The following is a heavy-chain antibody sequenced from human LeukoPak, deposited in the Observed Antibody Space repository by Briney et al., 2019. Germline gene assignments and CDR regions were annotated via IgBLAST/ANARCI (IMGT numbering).Heavy chain of an antibody. V-gene: IGHV4-31*11. CDR1: GGSISSGSYY. Sequence: SETLSLTCAVSGGSISSGSYYWGWIRQHPGKGLEWIGSIYYSGSTYYNPSLKSRLTISIDTSKNQFSLTLSSVTAADTAVYFCASSRNVDQFDIWGQGTMVTVSS. CDR2: IYYSGST. CDR3: ASSRNVDQFDI. D-gene: IGHD3/OR15-3a*01. J-gene: IGHJ3*02.